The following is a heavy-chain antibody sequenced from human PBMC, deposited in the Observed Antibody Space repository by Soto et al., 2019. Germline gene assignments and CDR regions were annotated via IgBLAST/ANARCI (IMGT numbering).Heavy chain of an antibody. J-gene: IGHJ4*02. CDR3: ARTDYYDSSGSFGY. CDR1: GGSISNYY. D-gene: IGHD3-22*01. V-gene: IGHV4-59*01. Sequence: SETLSLTCTISGGSISNYYWSWIRQPPGKGLEWIGYIYYSGSTNYNPSLKSRVTISVDTSKNQFSLKLSSVTAADTAMYFCARTDYYDSSGSFGYWGQGTLVTVYS. CDR2: IYYSGST.